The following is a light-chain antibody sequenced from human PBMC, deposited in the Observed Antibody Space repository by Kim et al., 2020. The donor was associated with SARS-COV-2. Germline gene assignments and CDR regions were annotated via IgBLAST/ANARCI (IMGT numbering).Light chain of an antibody. Sequence: GKTVTISCTRSSGRIASNYVQWYQQRPGSSPTTGIYEDNQRPSGVPDRFSGSIDSSSNSASLTISGLRTEDEADYYCQSYDSSNRVFGGGTQLTVL. CDR1: SGRIASNY. CDR3: QSYDSSNRV. CDR2: EDN. J-gene: IGLJ3*02. V-gene: IGLV6-57*01.